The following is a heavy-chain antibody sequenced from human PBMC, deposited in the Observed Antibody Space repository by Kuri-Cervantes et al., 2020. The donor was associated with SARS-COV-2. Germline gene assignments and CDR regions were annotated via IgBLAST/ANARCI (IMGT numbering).Heavy chain of an antibody. V-gene: IGHV4-59*01. D-gene: IGHD3-22*01. CDR2: IYYSGST. CDR3: AGHGYYDSSGYFAFDI. Sequence: SETLSLTCTVSGASISSYYWSWIRQSPGKGLEWIGYIYYSGSTNYNPSLKRRVTISVDTSKNQFSLKLSSVTSADTVVYYCAGHGYYDSSGYFAFDIWGQGTMVTVSS. CDR1: GASISSYY. J-gene: IGHJ3*02.